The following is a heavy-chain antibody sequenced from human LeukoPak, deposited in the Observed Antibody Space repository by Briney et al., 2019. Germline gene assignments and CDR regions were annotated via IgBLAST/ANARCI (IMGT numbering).Heavy chain of an antibody. J-gene: IGHJ4*02. CDR1: GGSISSYY. Sequence: SETLSLTCTVSGGSISSYYWSWIRQPPGKGLEWIGYIYYSGSTNYNPSLKSRVTISVDTSKNQFSLKLSSVTAADTAVYYCARGRWGSLSFFDYWGQGTLVTVSS. CDR3: ARGRWGSLSFFDY. CDR2: IYYSGST. D-gene: IGHD3-16*01. V-gene: IGHV4-59*01.